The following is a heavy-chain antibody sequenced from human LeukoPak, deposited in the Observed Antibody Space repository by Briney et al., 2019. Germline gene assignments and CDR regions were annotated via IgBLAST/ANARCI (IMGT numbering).Heavy chain of an antibody. CDR1: GGTFSSYA. CDR3: ARVLLRRKVGATTWRFAGDLDY. Sequence: SVKVSCKASGGTFSSYAISWVRQAPGQGLEWMGGIIPIFGTANYAQKFQGRVTITTDESTSTAYMELSSLRSEDTAVYYCARVLLRRKVGATTWRFAGDLDYWGQGTLVTVSS. V-gene: IGHV1-69*05. J-gene: IGHJ4*02. CDR2: IIPIFGTA. D-gene: IGHD1-26*01.